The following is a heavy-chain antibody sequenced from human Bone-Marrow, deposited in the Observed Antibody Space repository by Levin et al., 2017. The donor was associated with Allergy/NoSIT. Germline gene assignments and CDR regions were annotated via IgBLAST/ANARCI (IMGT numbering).Heavy chain of an antibody. D-gene: IGHD3-22*01. CDR1: GFSFNTYW. V-gene: IGHV3-7*01. CDR3: AAADYYDSSSYSHFDS. CDR2: IKEDGSDK. Sequence: GESLKISCVGSGFSFNTYWMSWVRQAPGKGLEWVADIKEDGSDKQYADSVKGRFTISRDNAKNSLILEMNTLRVEDTAVYYCAAADYYDSSSYSHFDSWGQGTLVTVSS. J-gene: IGHJ4*02.